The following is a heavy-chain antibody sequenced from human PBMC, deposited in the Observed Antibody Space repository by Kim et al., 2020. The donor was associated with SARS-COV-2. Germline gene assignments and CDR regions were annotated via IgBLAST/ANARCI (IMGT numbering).Heavy chain of an antibody. CDR2: ISSSSSYI. CDR1: GFTFSSYS. CDR3: ARQNFYMVRGAPSTPSHGMDV. J-gene: IGHJ6*02. D-gene: IGHD3-10*01. Sequence: GGSLRLSCAASGFTFSSYSMNWVRQAPGKGLEWVSSISSSSSYIYYADSVKGRFTISRDNAKNSLYLQMNSLRAEDTAVYYCARQNFYMVRGAPSTPSHGMDVWGQGTTVTVSS. V-gene: IGHV3-21*01.